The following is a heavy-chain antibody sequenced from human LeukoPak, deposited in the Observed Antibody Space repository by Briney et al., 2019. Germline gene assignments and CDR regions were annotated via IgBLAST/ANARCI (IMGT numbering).Heavy chain of an antibody. Sequence: PSDTLSLTCTVSGGSISSSSGYYWGWIRQPPGKGLEWIGSISYSGTTYYNPSLKSRVTIFEDTSKNQFSLKLSSVTAADTAVYYCARLLGRDNWFDPWGQGTLVTVSS. D-gene: IGHD2/OR15-2a*01. CDR1: GGSISSSSGYY. CDR3: ARLLGRDNWFDP. V-gene: IGHV4-39*01. J-gene: IGHJ5*02. CDR2: ISYSGTT.